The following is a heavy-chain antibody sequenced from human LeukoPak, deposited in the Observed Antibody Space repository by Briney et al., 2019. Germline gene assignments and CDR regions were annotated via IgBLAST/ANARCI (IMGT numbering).Heavy chain of an antibody. CDR2: LNPNNGDT. D-gene: IGHD7-27*01. CDR1: GYTFIDYF. CDR3: ARDLSSTSNWEFDY. Sequence: GASVKVSCKTSGYTFIDYFIRWVRQAPGQGLEWMGRLNPNNGDTYYAQDFQGRVTMTRDTSISTAYMELSWLTSDDTAVYYCARDLSSTSNWEFDYWGQGTLVTVSS. V-gene: IGHV1-2*06. J-gene: IGHJ4*02.